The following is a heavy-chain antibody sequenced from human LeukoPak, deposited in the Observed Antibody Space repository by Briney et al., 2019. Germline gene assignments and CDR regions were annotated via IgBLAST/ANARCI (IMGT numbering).Heavy chain of an antibody. V-gene: IGHV1-2*02. CDR1: GYSFTGYF. J-gene: IGHJ6*02. CDR2: INPNSGDT. D-gene: IGHD3-16*01. Sequence: GASVKVSYKASGYSFTGYFMQWVRQAPGQGLERMGWINPNSGDTNYAQKFQGRVTMTRDTSISTAYMELSRLRSDDAAVYYCARRFYYAMDVWGQGTTVTVSS. CDR3: ARRFYYAMDV.